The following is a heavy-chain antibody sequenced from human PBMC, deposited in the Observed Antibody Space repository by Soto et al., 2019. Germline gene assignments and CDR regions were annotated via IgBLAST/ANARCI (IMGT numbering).Heavy chain of an antibody. CDR3: ARWDHDYGYLDV. Sequence: QVQLQQSGPGLVKPSQTLSLTCDISGDSVSSNRGAWTWIRQSPSRGLGWLGRTYYRSKWYNEYGLSVKSRITINADTCKNQFSLQLNSVTPEDAAVYYCARWDHDYGYLDVWGLGTTVTVSS. J-gene: IGHJ6*02. D-gene: IGHD4-17*01. V-gene: IGHV6-1*01. CDR1: GDSVSSNRGA. CDR2: TYYRSKWYN.